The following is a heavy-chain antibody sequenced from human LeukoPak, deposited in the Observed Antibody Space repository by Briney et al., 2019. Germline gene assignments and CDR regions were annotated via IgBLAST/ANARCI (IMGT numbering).Heavy chain of an antibody. CDR2: MFHSGTP. CDR1: GGSITTFY. V-gene: IGHV4-59*08. J-gene: IGHJ4*02. D-gene: IGHD6-13*01. Sequence: PSETLSLTCTVSGGSITTFYWSWIRQPPGKGLEWMAYMFHSGTPRYNPSLQSRVTISADTSKNQFSLNVRSTTAADTAVYYCARRRCWKQQLVYFDYWGQGTLATVSS. CDR3: ARRRCWKQQLVYFDY.